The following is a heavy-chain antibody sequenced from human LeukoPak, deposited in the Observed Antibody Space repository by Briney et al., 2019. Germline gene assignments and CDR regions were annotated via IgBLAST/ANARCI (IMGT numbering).Heavy chain of an antibody. J-gene: IGHJ4*02. D-gene: IGHD6-6*01. V-gene: IGHV4-59*11. Sequence: SETLSLTCSVSGDSLSSHYWSWIRQPPGKGLEWIGYIYYSGSINYNPSLQSRVTISVDTSKNQFSLKLSSVTAEDTAVYYCARGSSFLDYWGQGTLVTVSS. CDR3: ARGSSFLDY. CDR2: IYYSGSI. CDR1: GDSLSSHY.